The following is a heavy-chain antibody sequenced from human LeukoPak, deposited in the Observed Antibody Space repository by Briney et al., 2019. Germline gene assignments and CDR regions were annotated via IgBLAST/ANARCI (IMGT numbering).Heavy chain of an antibody. CDR1: GFTFSSSV. CDR3: AKGTWAVYFFDY. D-gene: IGHD1/OR15-1a*01. Sequence: GGSLRLSCAASGFTFSSSVMSWVRQAPGKGLEWVSGISDSGDSTYYADSVKGRFTISRDNSKNILYLQMNSLGAEDTAMYYCAKGTWAVYFFDYWGQGTLVTVSS. V-gene: IGHV3-23*01. CDR2: ISDSGDST. J-gene: IGHJ4*02.